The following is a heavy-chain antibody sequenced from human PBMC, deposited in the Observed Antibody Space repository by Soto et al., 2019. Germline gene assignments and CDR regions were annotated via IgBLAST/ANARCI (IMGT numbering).Heavy chain of an antibody. V-gene: IGHV3-21*01. Sequence: GGSLRLSCAASGVLFSQYSMNWVRQAPGKGLEWVSSISSTGALMYYADSVKGRFTISRDDADNSLYLQMNSLRVEDTAVYYCARDRLARGIPVAGRIDYWGQGALVTVSS. CDR2: ISSTGALM. CDR3: ARDRLARGIPVAGRIDY. CDR1: GVLFSQYS. D-gene: IGHD6-19*01. J-gene: IGHJ4*02.